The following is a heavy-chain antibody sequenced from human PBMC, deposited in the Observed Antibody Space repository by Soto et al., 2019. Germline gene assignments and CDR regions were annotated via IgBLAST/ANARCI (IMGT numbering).Heavy chain of an antibody. CDR3: ATAPQCSSTSCHNILYYGMDV. J-gene: IGHJ6*02. CDR1: GYTLTELS. Sequence: QVQLVQSGAEVKKPGASVKVSCKVSGYTLTELSMHWVRQAPGKGLEWMGGFDPEDGETIYAQKFQGRVTMTEDTSTDTAYMELSSLRSEDTAVYYCATAPQCSSTSCHNILYYGMDVWGQGTTVTVSS. D-gene: IGHD2-2*02. CDR2: FDPEDGET. V-gene: IGHV1-24*01.